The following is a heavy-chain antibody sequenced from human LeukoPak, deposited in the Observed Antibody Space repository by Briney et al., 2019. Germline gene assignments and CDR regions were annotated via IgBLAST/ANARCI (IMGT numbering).Heavy chain of an antibody. J-gene: IGHJ4*02. Sequence: GASVRVSCKASGYTFTGYYMHWVRQAPGQGLEWMGWINPNSGGTNYAQKFQGRVTMTTDTPTSTAYMELRSLRLDDTAVYYCARDLFVKDSGNYFNLWGQGTLVTVSS. CDR1: GYTFTGYY. CDR2: INPNSGGT. V-gene: IGHV1-2*02. CDR3: ARDLFVKDSGNYFNL. D-gene: IGHD3-10*01.